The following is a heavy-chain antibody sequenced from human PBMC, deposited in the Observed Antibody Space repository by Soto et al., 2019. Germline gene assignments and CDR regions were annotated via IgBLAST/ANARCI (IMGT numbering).Heavy chain of an antibody. J-gene: IGHJ6*02. Sequence: QLVQSGPEVKRPGSDVKVSCRASGDTFGSYGVSWVRQAPAQGLEWVGGVIPVFARVTYGQRFQGRLTISADECTNTAYMELTSLTSDDTCVYFCARTALTGTWSKFYGMDVWGQGTAITVFS. D-gene: IGHD1-7*01. CDR1: GDTFGSYG. CDR2: VIPVFARV. CDR3: ARTALTGTWSKFYGMDV. V-gene: IGHV1-69*01.